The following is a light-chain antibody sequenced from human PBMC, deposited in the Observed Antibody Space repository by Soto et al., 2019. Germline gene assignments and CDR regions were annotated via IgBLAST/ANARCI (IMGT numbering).Light chain of an antibody. V-gene: IGLV2-14*03. CDR3: SSYTSTTTRV. Sequence: QSVLTQPASVSGPPGQSITISCTGTSSDVGGYNYVSWYQQHPGKGPKLMIYEVSNQPSGVSNRFSGSKSGNTATLTISGLQAEDEADYYCSSYTSTTTRVFGTGTKVTVL. CDR2: EVS. CDR1: SSDVGGYNY. J-gene: IGLJ1*01.